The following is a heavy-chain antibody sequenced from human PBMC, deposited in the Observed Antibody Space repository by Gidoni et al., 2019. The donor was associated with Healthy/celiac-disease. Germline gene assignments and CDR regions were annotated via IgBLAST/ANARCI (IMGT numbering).Heavy chain of an antibody. Sequence: QLQLQESGPGLVKPSETLSLTCTVSGGSISSSSYYWGWIRQPPGKGLEWIGSIYYSGSTYYNPSLKSRVTISVDTSKNQFSLKLSSVTAADTAVYYCARRAPWLAAAGYYFDYWGQGTLVTVSS. J-gene: IGHJ4*02. CDR1: GGSISSSSYY. D-gene: IGHD6-13*01. CDR2: IYYSGST. V-gene: IGHV4-39*01. CDR3: ARRAPWLAAAGYYFDY.